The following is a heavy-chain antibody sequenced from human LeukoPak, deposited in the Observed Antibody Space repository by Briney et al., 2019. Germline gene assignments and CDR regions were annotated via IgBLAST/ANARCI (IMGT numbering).Heavy chain of an antibody. CDR2: IKQDGSEK. D-gene: IGHD1-26*01. CDR3: ARVGSYYYYYMDV. J-gene: IGHJ6*03. Sequence: GGSLRLSCAASGFTFSGYWMSWVRQAPGKGLEWVANIKQDGSEKYYVDSVKGRFTISRDNAKNPLYLQMNSLRAEDTAVYYCARVGSYYYYYMDVWGKGTTVTVSS. V-gene: IGHV3-7*01. CDR1: GFTFSGYW.